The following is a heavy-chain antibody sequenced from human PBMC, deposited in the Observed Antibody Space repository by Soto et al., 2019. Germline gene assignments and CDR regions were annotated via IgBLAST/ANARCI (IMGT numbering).Heavy chain of an antibody. V-gene: IGHV2-5*02. D-gene: IGHD2-21*02. J-gene: IGHJ6*02. Sequence: QVTLKESGPTLVKPTQPLTLTCTVSGLSLRTTGVGVGWVRQPPGKALEWLALLYWDDDKRYSPSLRSRLTLAKDISEKQVVLTMTNIDTVDTATYYCVQSRCGGDCLEIYSSHAYNGLDVWGQGTTVTVSS. CDR1: GLSLRTTGVG. CDR2: LYWDDDK. CDR3: VQSRCGGDCLEIYSSHAYNGLDV.